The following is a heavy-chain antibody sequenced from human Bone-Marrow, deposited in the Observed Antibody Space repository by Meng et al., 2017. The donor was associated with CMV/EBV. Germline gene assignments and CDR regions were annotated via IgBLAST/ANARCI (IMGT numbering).Heavy chain of an antibody. CDR2: INPSGGST. Sequence: ASAKVSCKASGYTFTSYYVHWVRQAPGQGLEWMGIINPSGGSTTYAQRFQGRVTMTRDTSTSTIYMEMSSLRSDDTAVYYCARGSGFDFSSGYVSNYYYLMDVWGQGTTVTVSS. D-gene: IGHD3-3*01. J-gene: IGHJ6*02. V-gene: IGHV1-46*01. CDR1: GYTFTSYY. CDR3: ARGSGFDFSSGYVSNYYYLMDV.